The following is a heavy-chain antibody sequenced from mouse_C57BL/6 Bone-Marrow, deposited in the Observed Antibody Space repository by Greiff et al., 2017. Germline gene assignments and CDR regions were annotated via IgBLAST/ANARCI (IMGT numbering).Heavy chain of an antibody. J-gene: IGHJ3*01. CDR3: ARGAY. Sequence: VQVVEPGAELVKPGASVKISCKASGYAFSSYWMNWVKQRPGKSLEWIGQIYPGDGDTNYNGKFKGKATLTADKSSSTAYMQLCSLTSDDSAVYFCARGAYWGQGTLVTVSA. CDR1: GYAFSSYW. CDR2: IYPGDGDT. V-gene: IGHV1-80*01.